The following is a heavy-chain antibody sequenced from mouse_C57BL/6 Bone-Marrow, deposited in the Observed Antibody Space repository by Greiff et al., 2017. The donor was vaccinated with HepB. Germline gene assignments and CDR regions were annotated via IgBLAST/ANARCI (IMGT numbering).Heavy chain of an antibody. CDR1: GYTFTSYG. D-gene: IGHD4-1*01. CDR2: IYPRSGNT. CDR3: ARSNWDGFAY. V-gene: IGHV1-81*01. Sequence: QVQLKQSGAELARPGASVKLSCKASGYTFTSYGISWVKQRTGQGLEWIGEIYPRSGNTYYNEKFKGKATLTADKSSSTAYMELRSLTSEDSAVYFCARSNWDGFAYWGQGTLVTVSA. J-gene: IGHJ3*01.